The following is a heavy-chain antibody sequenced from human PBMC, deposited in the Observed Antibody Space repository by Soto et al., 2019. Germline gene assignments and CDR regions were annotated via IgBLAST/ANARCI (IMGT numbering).Heavy chain of an antibody. CDR1: GFTFSSFE. Sequence: PGGSLRLSCAASGFTFSSFEMNWFRQAPGRGLEWVSYISSSGSTIYYADSVKGRFTISRDNAKNSLYLQINSLRAEDTAVYYCARGYNNDWHFDYWGQGTLVTVSS. CDR2: ISSSGSTI. J-gene: IGHJ4*02. V-gene: IGHV3-48*03. D-gene: IGHD3-9*01. CDR3: ARGYNNDWHFDY.